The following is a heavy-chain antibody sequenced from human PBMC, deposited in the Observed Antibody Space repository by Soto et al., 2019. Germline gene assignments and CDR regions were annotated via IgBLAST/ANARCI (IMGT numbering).Heavy chain of an antibody. V-gene: IGHV3-9*01. J-gene: IGHJ4*02. CDR1: GSTLHDHA. CDR2: IYWNGERP. Sequence: EVQLVQSGGGLVQPGGSLRLSCAGSGSTLHDHAMHWVRQTPGKGLEWVSGIYWNGERPGYADSVKGRFTVSRDNAKNALYLQMNSLKVEETAFYYCGKDTSPGGLDYWGQGALVVVSS. CDR3: GKDTSPGGLDY.